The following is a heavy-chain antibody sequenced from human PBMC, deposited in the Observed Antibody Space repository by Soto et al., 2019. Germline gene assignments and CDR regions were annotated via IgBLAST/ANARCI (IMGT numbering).Heavy chain of an antibody. Sequence: CGSLRLSCATSGLTFSDAWMSWVRQVPGKGLEWVGRIKKKPDGGTTDYAAPVKGRFTISRDDLRNTLYLQMNSLKTEDTAVYYCAKETLPMARGVLDYWGQGTMGTVSA. J-gene: IGHJ4*02. CDR2: IKKKPDGGTT. CDR1: GLTFSDAW. CDR3: AKETLPMARGVLDY. V-gene: IGHV3-15*01. D-gene: IGHD3-10*01.